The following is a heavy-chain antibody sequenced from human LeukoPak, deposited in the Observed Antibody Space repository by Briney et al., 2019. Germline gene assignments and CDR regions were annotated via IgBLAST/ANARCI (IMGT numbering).Heavy chain of an antibody. V-gene: IGHV3-43D*03. Sequence: GGSLRLSCAASGFTFDDYTMHWVRQRPGKGLGWVSLISWDGGESYYADSVKGRFTISRDNSNKSLYLQMHSLRADDTALYYCVKDSSVAATSGFDYWGQGTLVTVSS. CDR2: ISWDGGES. CDR1: GFTFDDYT. D-gene: IGHD2-15*01. J-gene: IGHJ4*02. CDR3: VKDSSVAATSGFDY.